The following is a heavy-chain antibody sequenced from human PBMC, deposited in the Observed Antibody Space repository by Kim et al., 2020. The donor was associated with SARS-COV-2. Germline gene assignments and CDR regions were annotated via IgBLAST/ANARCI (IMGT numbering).Heavy chain of an antibody. D-gene: IGHD3-9*01. J-gene: IGHJ4*02. V-gene: IGHV3-30*07. Sequence: KGRLTISRDNSKNTLYLKMNSLRAEETAVYYCASDYDILTGYYNSLGYLDYWGQGTLVTVSS. CDR3: ASDYDILTGYYNSLGYLDY.